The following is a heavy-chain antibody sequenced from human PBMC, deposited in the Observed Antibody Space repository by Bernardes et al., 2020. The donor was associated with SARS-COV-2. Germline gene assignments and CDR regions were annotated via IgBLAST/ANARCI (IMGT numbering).Heavy chain of an antibody. CDR1: GGSISGYY. CDR2: IHYSGNT. CDR3: ARHVGKWALDV. Sequence: SETLSLTCTVSGGSISGYYWSWIRQSPGKCLECSGNIHYSGNTKYNPSLKSLITISVDTSKNHCSLKLNSVTAADTTVYSCARHVGKWALDVWCQGTTVTVSS. J-gene: IGHJ6*02. V-gene: IGHV4-59*08. D-gene: IGHD2-8*01.